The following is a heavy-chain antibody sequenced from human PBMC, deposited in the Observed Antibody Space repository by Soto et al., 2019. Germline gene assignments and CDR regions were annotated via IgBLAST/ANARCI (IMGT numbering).Heavy chain of an antibody. J-gene: IGHJ4*02. Sequence: GGSLRLSCAASGFTFDDYAMHWVRQAPGKGLEWVSGISWNSGSIGYADSVKGRFTISRDIAKNSLYLQMNSLRAEDTALYYCAKDKDSTVTTNFDYWGQGTLVTVSS. CDR2: ISWNSGSI. D-gene: IGHD4-17*01. V-gene: IGHV3-9*01. CDR1: GFTFDDYA. CDR3: AKDKDSTVTTNFDY.